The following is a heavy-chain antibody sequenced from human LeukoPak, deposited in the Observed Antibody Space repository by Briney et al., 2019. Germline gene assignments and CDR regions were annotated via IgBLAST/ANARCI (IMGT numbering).Heavy chain of an antibody. Sequence: PGGSLRLSCAASGFTFSSYAMSWVRQAPGKGLEWVSAISGSGGSTYYADSVKGRFTISRDNSKNTLFLQMNSLRAEDTAVYYCAKGIRISEYFMDVWGKGTTVTVSS. CDR2: ISGSGGST. CDR1: GFTFSSYA. CDR3: AKGIRISEYFMDV. J-gene: IGHJ6*03. V-gene: IGHV3-23*01. D-gene: IGHD3-3*02.